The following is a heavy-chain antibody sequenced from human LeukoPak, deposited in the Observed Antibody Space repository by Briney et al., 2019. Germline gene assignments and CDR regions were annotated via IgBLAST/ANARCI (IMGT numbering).Heavy chain of an antibody. V-gene: IGHV4-59*01. CDR1: GGSLSTYY. J-gene: IGHJ3*02. CDR3: GRDRGVRVFDS. Sequence: PSETLSLTCTVSGGSLSTYYWSWIRQPPGKGLEWIGYIYDGGSTNYNPSLESRVTISVDTSKNQFSLKLLSVPAAHGAVYYCGRDRGVRVFDSWGQGTMVTVSS. D-gene: IGHD3-10*01. CDR2: IYDGGST.